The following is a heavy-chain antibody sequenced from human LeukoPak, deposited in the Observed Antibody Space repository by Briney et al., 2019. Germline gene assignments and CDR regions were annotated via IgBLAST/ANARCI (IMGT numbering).Heavy chain of an antibody. J-gene: IGHJ4*02. D-gene: IGHD3-22*01. CDR2: IIPIFGTA. CDR1: VGTLSTYA. V-gene: IGHV1-69*05. Sequence: SVNVSCKPSVGTLSTYAISWVRQAPGQGREWMGGIIPIFGTANYTQKPQGRVTITTDESTSTAYMELSSLRAEDTGVYYCAREGYDSSGYYLDYWGQGTLVTVSS. CDR3: AREGYDSSGYYLDY.